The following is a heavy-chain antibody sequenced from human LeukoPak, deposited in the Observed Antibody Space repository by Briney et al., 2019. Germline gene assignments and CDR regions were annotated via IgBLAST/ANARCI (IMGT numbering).Heavy chain of an antibody. J-gene: IGHJ4*02. Sequence: GGSLSLSCAVSGLTFTNVWMSGVGQTPPKGREGVGRNKSKSDGDTTDYAANMKGSFTISRDDANTMVYLQMNSLKSEDTDVYYCTTSRGSVWGQGHLVTVSS. CDR2: NKSKSDGDTT. CDR3: TTSRGSV. V-gene: IGHV3-15*01. CDR1: GLTFTNVW.